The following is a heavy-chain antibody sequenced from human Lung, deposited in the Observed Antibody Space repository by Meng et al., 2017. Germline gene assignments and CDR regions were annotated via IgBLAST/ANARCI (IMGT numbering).Heavy chain of an antibody. CDR2: ISVYNVNT. Sequence: QGHLVQSGAEGREPGASAKASCKASGYPFTNYGISWVRQAPGQGLEWMGWISVYNVNTNYAQKFQGRVTMTTDTSTSTTYMELRSLRSDDTGVYYCAGSPYSSGWPNFDSWGQGTLVTVSS. J-gene: IGHJ4*02. CDR1: GYPFTNYG. CDR3: AGSPYSSGWPNFDS. D-gene: IGHD6-19*01. V-gene: IGHV1-18*01.